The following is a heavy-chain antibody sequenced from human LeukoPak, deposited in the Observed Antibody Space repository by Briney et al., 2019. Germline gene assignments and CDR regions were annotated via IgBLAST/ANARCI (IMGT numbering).Heavy chain of an antibody. CDR2: INHSGNT. Sequence: SETLSLTCAVYGVSFSGYYWSWIRQPPGKGLEWIGEINHSGNTNYNPSLKSRVTISVDTSKKQFSLKLSSVTAADTAVYYCARGLKEQLVPRDWFDPWGQGTLVTVSS. D-gene: IGHD6-13*01. V-gene: IGHV4-34*01. CDR1: GVSFSGYY. CDR3: ARGLKEQLVPRDWFDP. J-gene: IGHJ5*02.